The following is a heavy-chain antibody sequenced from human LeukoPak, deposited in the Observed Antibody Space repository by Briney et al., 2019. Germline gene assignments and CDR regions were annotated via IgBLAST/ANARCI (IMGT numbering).Heavy chain of an antibody. D-gene: IGHD3-22*01. Sequence: SETLSLTCAVYGGSFSGYYWSWIRQPPGKGLEWIGEINHSGSTNYNPSLKSRVTISVDTSKNQFSLKLSSVTAADTAVYYCTTTYFYDSSPGSFDYWGQGTLVTVSS. J-gene: IGHJ4*02. CDR3: TTTYFYDSSPGSFDY. CDR2: INHSGST. CDR1: GGSFSGYY. V-gene: IGHV4-34*01.